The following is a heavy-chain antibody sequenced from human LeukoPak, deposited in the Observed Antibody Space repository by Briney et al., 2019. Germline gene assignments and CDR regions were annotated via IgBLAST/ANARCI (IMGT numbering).Heavy chain of an antibody. Sequence: GGSLRLSCAASGFTFSSYWMSWVRQAPGKGLEWVSAISGSGGSTYYADSVKGRFTISRDNSKSTLYLQMNSLRAEDTAVYYCARLQVVEMATIGIIALHDAFDIWGQGTMVTVSS. V-gene: IGHV3-23*01. CDR3: ARLQVVEMATIGIIALHDAFDI. J-gene: IGHJ3*02. D-gene: IGHD5-24*01. CDR1: GFTFSSYW. CDR2: ISGSGGST.